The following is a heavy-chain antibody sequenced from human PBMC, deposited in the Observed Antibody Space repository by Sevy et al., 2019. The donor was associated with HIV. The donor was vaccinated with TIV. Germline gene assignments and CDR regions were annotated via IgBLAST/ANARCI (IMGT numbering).Heavy chain of an antibody. Sequence: ASVKVSCKVSGYSLTKLSIHWVRQGPGKGLEWMGDFDVQDGETIYAKKFQGRLKMTVDTNKDKAYIELSRRTSEDTAVYYCAAVGLRYCSGSSCYQGDWFDPWGQGSLVTVSS. V-gene: IGHV1-24*01. CDR1: GYSLTKLS. D-gene: IGHD2-15*01. CDR2: FDVQDGET. J-gene: IGHJ5*02. CDR3: AAVGLRYCSGSSCYQGDWFDP.